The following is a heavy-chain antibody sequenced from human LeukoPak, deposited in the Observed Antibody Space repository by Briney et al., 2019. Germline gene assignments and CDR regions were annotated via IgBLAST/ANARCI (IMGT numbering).Heavy chain of an antibody. V-gene: IGHV4-30-4*08. CDR3: ARAGTEVFG. CDR1: GGSISSGDYY. D-gene: IGHD3-10*01. J-gene: IGHJ4*02. CDR2: IYYSGST. Sequence: SETLSLTCTVSGGSISSGDYYWSWIRQPPGRGLEWIGYIYYSGSTYYNPSLKSRVTISVGTSKNQFSLKLSSVTAADTAVYYCARAGTEVFGWGQGTLVTVSS.